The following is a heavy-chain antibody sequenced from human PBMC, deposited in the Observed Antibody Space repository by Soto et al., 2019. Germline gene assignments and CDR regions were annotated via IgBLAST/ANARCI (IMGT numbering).Heavy chain of an antibody. CDR1: GHIFSNYW. J-gene: IGHJ4*01. CDR3: FEN. D-gene: IGHD3-22*01. V-gene: IGHV5-51*01. CDR2: IYPGDSDT. Sequence: GESLKIACNGSGHIFSNYWIAWVRQMPGKGLEWMGIIYPGDSDTRYSPSFQGQVTITVDKSINTAMYYCARQRLWGTSGYYYFENWGHGTLVTVSS.